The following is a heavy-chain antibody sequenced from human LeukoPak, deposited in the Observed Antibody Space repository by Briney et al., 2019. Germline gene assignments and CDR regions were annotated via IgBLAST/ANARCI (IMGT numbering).Heavy chain of an antibody. CDR1: GFTFSSYA. Sequence: PGGSLRLSCAASGFTFSSYAMSWVRQAPGKGLEWVSSISGSGGSTYYADSVKGRFTISRDNSKNTLYLQMNSLRAEDTAVYYCAKDQVYSSSSPLDYWGQGTLVTVSS. D-gene: IGHD6-6*01. J-gene: IGHJ4*02. V-gene: IGHV3-23*01. CDR3: AKDQVYSSSSPLDY. CDR2: ISGSGGST.